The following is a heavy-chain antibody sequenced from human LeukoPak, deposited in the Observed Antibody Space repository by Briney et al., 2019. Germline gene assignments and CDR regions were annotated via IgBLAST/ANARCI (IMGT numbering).Heavy chain of an antibody. Sequence: SVKVSCKASGGTFSSYAISWVRQAPGQGLEWMGGIIPIFGTANYAQKFQGRVTITADESTSTAYMELSSLRSEDTAVYYCARVPYGYYDSSGYYPFDYWGQGTLVTVSS. CDR2: IIPIFGTA. CDR3: ARVPYGYYDSSGYYPFDY. D-gene: IGHD3-22*01. CDR1: GGTFSSYA. V-gene: IGHV1-69*13. J-gene: IGHJ4*02.